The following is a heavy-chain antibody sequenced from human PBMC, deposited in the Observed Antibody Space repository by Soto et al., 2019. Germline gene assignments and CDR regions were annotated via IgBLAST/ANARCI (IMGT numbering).Heavy chain of an antibody. Sequence: SVKVSCKASGGTFSSFGISWVRQAPGRGLEWMGGIIPLFGTTNYAQKFQGRVTITADESTSTAYMELSSLRSEDTAVYYCASPSDGDYERGAIDYWGQGTLVTVSS. CDR1: GGTFSSFG. CDR2: IIPLFGTT. J-gene: IGHJ4*02. D-gene: IGHD4-17*01. V-gene: IGHV1-69*13. CDR3: ASPSDGDYERGAIDY.